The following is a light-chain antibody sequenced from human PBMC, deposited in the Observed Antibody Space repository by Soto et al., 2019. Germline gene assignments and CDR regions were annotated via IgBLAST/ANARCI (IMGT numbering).Light chain of an antibody. CDR3: TSYSSSDIFYV. V-gene: IGLV2-8*01. J-gene: IGLJ1*01. CDR1: SSDVGAFNY. Sequence: QSALTQPPSASGSPGQSVTISCTGTSSDVGAFNYVSWYQQHPVKAPKLMIYEVSKRPSGVPDRFSGSKSGNTASLTVSGLQAEDEADYYCTSYSSSDIFYVFGTGTKVTVL. CDR2: EVS.